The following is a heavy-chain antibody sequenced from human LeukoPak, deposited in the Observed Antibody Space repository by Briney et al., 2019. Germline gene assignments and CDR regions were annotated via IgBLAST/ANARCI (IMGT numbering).Heavy chain of an antibody. V-gene: IGHV3-48*03. D-gene: IGHD3-9*01. CDR1: GFTFSSYE. J-gene: IGHJ6*02. Sequence: GGSLRLSCAASGFTFSSYEMNWVRQAPGKGLEWVSYISSSGSTIYYADSVKGRFTISRDNAKNSLYLQMNSLRAEDTAVYYCAMAAYYDMDGYYYYGMDVWGQGTTVTVSS. CDR2: ISSSGSTI. CDR3: AMAAYYDMDGYYYYGMDV.